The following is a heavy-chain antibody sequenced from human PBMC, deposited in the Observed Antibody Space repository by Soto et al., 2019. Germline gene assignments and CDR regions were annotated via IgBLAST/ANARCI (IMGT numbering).Heavy chain of an antibody. D-gene: IGHD2-15*01. CDR1: GGTFSSYA. Sequence: QVQLVQSGAEVKKPGSSVKVSCKASGGTFSSYAISWVRQAPGQGLEWMGGIIPIFGTANYAQKFQGRVTITADESTSTAYMELSSLRSEDTAVYYCGAVGCSGGSCYSCYYGMDVWGQGTTVTVSS. CDR3: GAVGCSGGSCYSCYYGMDV. J-gene: IGHJ6*02. CDR2: IIPIFGTA. V-gene: IGHV1-69*12.